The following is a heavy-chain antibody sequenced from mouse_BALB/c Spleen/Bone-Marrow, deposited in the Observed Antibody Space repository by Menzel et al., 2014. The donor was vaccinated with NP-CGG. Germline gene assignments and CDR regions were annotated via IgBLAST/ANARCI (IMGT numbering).Heavy chain of an antibody. CDR2: ISSGGINT. CDR1: GFAFSGYD. V-gene: IGHV5-12-1*01. J-gene: IGHJ4*01. CDR3: ARQRGYAYAMDY. D-gene: IGHD2-2*01. Sequence: EVQGVESGGGLVKPGGSLKLSCAASGFAFSGYDMSWVRQTPEQRLEWVAYISSGGINTYYPDSVKGRFTISRDNAKNTLYLQMNSLKSEDTAMYYCARQRGYAYAMDYWGQGTSVTVSS.